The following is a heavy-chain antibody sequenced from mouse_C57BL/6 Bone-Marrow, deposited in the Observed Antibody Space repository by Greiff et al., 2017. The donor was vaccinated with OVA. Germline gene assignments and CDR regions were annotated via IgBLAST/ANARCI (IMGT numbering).Heavy chain of an antibody. J-gene: IGHJ4*01. Sequence: QVQLQQPGAELVRPGSSVKLSCKASGYTFTSYWMDWVKQRPGQGLEWIGNIYPSDSETHYNQKFKDKATLTVDKSSSTAYMQLSSLTSEDSAVYYCARRITTVVASMDYWGQGTSVTVSS. CDR1: GYTFTSYW. CDR3: ARRITTVVASMDY. V-gene: IGHV1-61*01. CDR2: IYPSDSET. D-gene: IGHD1-1*01.